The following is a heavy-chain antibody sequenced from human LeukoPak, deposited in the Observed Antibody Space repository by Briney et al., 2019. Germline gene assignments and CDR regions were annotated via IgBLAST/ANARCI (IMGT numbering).Heavy chain of an antibody. D-gene: IGHD3-10*01. CDR1: GGSISSGDYY. Sequence: SQTLSLTCTVSGGSISSGDYYWRWIRQPPGKGLEWIGYIYYSGSTYYNPSLKSRVTISVDTSKNQFSLKLSSVTAADTAVYYCARVTQKEFGELFFDYWGQGTLVTVSS. CDR3: ARVTQKEFGELFFDY. V-gene: IGHV4-30-4*01. CDR2: IYYSGST. J-gene: IGHJ4*02.